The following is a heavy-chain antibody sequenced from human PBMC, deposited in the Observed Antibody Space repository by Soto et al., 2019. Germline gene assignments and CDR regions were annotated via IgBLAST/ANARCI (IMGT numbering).Heavy chain of an antibody. V-gene: IGHV4-31*03. CDR2: IYYSGST. CDR3: AREMGSGWLNFDY. Sequence: SETLSLTCTVSGGSISSGGYYWSWIRQHPGKGLEWIGYIYYSGSTYYNPSLKSRVTISVDTSKNQFSLKLSSVTAADTAVYYCAREMGSGWLNFDYWGQGTLVTVSS. J-gene: IGHJ4*02. D-gene: IGHD6-19*01. CDR1: GGSISSGGYY.